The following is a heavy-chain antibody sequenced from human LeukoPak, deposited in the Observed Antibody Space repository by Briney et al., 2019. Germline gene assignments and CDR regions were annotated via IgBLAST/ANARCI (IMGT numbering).Heavy chain of an antibody. CDR1: GYTFTGYY. CDR3: ARGYCSGGSCSSVENWFDP. V-gene: IGHV1-2*06. D-gene: IGHD2-15*01. J-gene: IGHJ5*02. CDR2: INPNSGGT. Sequence: ASVKVSCKAAGYTFTGYYMFWVRQAPRQGLEWMGRINPNSGGTNYAQKFQGRVTMTRDTSISTAHMELSRLRSDDTAVYYCARGYCSGGSCSSVENWFDPWGQGTLVTVSS.